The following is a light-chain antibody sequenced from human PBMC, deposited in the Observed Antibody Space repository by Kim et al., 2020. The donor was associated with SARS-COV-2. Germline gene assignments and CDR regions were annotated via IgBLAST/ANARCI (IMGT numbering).Light chain of an antibody. CDR2: DNN. CDR1: SSNIGNNY. CDR3: GTWDSSLRGV. J-gene: IGLJ3*02. Sequence: PGQKVTISCSGSSSNIGNNYVSWYQQRPGTAPKLLIYDNNKRPSGIPDRFSGSKSGTSATLGITGLQTGDEADYYCGTWDSSLRGVLGGGTQLTVL. V-gene: IGLV1-51*01.